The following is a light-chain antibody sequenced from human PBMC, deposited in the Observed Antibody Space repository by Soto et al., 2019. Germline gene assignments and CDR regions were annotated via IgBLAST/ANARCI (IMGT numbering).Light chain of an antibody. CDR3: QQYGSSPPWT. CDR1: QSVSSSY. CDR2: GAS. J-gene: IGKJ1*01. V-gene: IGKV3-20*01. Sequence: EIVLTQYPGTLSLSPGERATLSCRASQSVSSSYLAWYQQKPGQAPRLLIYGASSRATGIPDRFSGSVSGTGFTLTISRLEPEDFAVYYCQQYGSSPPWTFGQGTKVDIK.